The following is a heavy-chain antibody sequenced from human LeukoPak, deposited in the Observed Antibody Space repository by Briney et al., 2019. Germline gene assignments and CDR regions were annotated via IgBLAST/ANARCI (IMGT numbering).Heavy chain of an antibody. V-gene: IGHV3-21*01. D-gene: IGHD2-21*01. J-gene: IGHJ4*02. CDR1: GFTFSSYS. CDR3: ARGALDILSPITY. Sequence: PGGSLRLSCAASGFTFSSYSINWVRQAPGEGLEWVSSISSSSSYIYYADSGKGRLTIARDNDKNYLYLQMNSLRAADTAVYYCARGALDILSPITYWGQGNLVTVSS. CDR2: ISSSSSYI.